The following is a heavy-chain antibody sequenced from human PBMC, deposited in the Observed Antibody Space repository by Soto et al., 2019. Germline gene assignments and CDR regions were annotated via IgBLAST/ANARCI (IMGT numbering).Heavy chain of an antibody. CDR3: ARDGLDYGGKGQYFQH. J-gene: IGHJ1*01. D-gene: IGHD4-17*01. V-gene: IGHV4-31*03. Sequence: QVQLQESGPGLVKPSQTLSLTCTVSGGSISSGGYYWSWIRQHPGKGLEWIGYIYYSGSTYYNPSLKSRATISVDTSKNQFSLELRSVIAADTAVYYCARDGLDYGGKGQYFQHWGQGTLVTVSS. CDR2: IYYSGST. CDR1: GGSISSGGYY.